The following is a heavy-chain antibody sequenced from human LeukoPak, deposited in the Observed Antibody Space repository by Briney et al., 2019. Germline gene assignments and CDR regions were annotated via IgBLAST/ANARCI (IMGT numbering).Heavy chain of an antibody. CDR1: GFTFSSYA. V-gene: IGHV3-33*08. CDR2: IWYDGSNK. CDR3: ARDRSRNPDAFDI. Sequence: PGGSLRLSCAASGFTFSSYAMHWVRQAPGKGLEWVAVIWYDGSNKYYADSVKGRFTISRDNSKNTLYLQMNSLRAEDTAVYYCARDRSRNPDAFDIWGQGTMVTVSS. J-gene: IGHJ3*02.